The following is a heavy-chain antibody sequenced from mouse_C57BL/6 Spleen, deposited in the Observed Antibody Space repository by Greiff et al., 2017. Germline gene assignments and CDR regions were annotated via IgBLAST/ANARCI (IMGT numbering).Heavy chain of an antibody. D-gene: IGHD2-3*01. V-gene: IGHV5-6*01. CDR2: ISSGGSYT. CDR1: GFTFSSYG. CDR3: ARHEDGYSDY. Sequence: EVKLMESGGDLVKPGGSLKLSCAASGFTFSSYGMSWVRQTPDKRLEWVATISSGGSYTYYPDSVKGRFTISRDNAKNTLYLQMSSLKTEDTAMYYCARHEDGYSDYWGKGTTLTVSS. J-gene: IGHJ2*01.